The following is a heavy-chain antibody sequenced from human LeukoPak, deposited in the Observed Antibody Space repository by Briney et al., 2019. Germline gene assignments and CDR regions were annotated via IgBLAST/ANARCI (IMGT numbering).Heavy chain of an antibody. CDR1: GGSISSSSYY. V-gene: IGHV4-39*01. D-gene: IGHD3-9*01. J-gene: IGHJ3*02. CDR3: AGGVGSLYYDILTGPHAFDI. Sequence: SETLSLTCTVSGGSISSSSYYWGWIRQPPGKGLEWIGSIYYSGSTYYNPSLKSRVTISVDTSKNQFSLKLSSVTAADTAVYYCAGGVGSLYYDILTGPHAFDIWGQGTMVTVSS. CDR2: IYYSGST.